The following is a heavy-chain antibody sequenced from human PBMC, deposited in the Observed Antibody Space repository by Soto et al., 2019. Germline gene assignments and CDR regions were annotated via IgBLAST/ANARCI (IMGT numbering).Heavy chain of an antibody. V-gene: IGHV3-30*18. CDR3: AKDLLYRKTGTTGYVMRGYFDY. J-gene: IGHJ4*02. CDR1: GFTFSSYG. CDR2: ISYDGSNK. D-gene: IGHD1-1*01. Sequence: GGALRLSCARSGFTFSSYGMHWVRQAPGKGLEWVAVISYDGSNKYYADSVKGRFTISRDNSKNTLYLQMNSLRDEDTDVYYCAKDLLYRKTGTTGYVMRGYFDYWGQGTLVTVSS.